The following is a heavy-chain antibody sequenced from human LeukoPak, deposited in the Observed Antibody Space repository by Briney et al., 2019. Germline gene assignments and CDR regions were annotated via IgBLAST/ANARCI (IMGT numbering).Heavy chain of an antibody. CDR1: GGSISTYY. CDR2: IYYSGST. J-gene: IGHJ4*02. V-gene: IGHV4-59*01. CDR3: ARNRGYSYGELDY. D-gene: IGHD5-18*01. Sequence: SETLSLTCTVSGGSISTYYWSWIRQPPGKGLEWIGYIYYSGSTSYNPSLKSRVTISVDTSKNQFSLRLTSVTAADTAVYYCARNRGYSYGELDYWGQGTLVTVSS.